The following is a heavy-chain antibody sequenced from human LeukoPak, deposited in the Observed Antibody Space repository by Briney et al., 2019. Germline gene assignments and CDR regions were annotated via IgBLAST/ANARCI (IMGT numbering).Heavy chain of an antibody. J-gene: IGHJ4*02. CDR1: GFTFSSYA. V-gene: IGHV3-30-3*01. Sequence: GGSLRLSCAASGFTFSSYAMHWVRQAPGKGLEWVAVISYDGSNKYYADSVKGRFTISRDNSKNTLYLQMNSLRAEDTAVYYCAKDRAGRSGWYGDFDYWGQGTLVTVSS. D-gene: IGHD6-13*01. CDR2: ISYDGSNK. CDR3: AKDRAGRSGWYGDFDY.